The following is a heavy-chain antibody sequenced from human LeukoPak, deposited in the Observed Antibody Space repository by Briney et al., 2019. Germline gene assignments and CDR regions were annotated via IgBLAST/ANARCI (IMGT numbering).Heavy chain of an antibody. J-gene: IGHJ4*02. Sequence: PGGSLRLSCAASGFTFSSYSMNWVRQAPGKGLGWVSSISSSSSYIYYADSVKGRFTISRDNAKNSLYLQMNSLRAEDTAVYYWGRGQWGLQGGGGDYWGQGTLVTVSS. CDR1: GFTFSSYS. CDR3: GRGQWGLQGGGGDY. V-gene: IGHV3-21*01. CDR2: ISSSSSYI. D-gene: IGHD1-26*01.